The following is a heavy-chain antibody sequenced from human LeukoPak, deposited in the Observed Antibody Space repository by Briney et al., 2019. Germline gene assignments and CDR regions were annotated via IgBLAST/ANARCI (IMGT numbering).Heavy chain of an antibody. V-gene: IGHV3-48*01. CDR2: ISSSSGTI. CDR1: GFTFSDYN. CDR3: ARGRGFPYYIDS. D-gene: IGHD2/OR15-2a*01. Sequence: PGGSLRLSCAASGFTFSDYNMNWVRQAPGKGLEWISYISSSSGTIFHADSVKGRITISRDNAKNSLYLRLNSLRAEDTAVYYCARGRGFPYYIDSWGQGTLVTVSS. J-gene: IGHJ4*02.